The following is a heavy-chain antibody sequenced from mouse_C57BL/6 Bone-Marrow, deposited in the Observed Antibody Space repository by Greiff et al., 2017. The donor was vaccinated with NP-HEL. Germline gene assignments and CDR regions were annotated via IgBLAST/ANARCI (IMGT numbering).Heavy chain of an antibody. CDR1: GFTFSSYG. D-gene: IGHD1-1*01. CDR2: ISSGGSYT. Sequence: EVKLMESGGDLVKPGGSLKLSCAASGFTFSSYGMSWVRQTPDKRLEWVATISSGGSYTYYPDSVKGRFTISRDNAKNTLYLQMSSLKSEDTAMYYCARPFYYGSRAMDYWGQGTSVTVSS. J-gene: IGHJ4*01. V-gene: IGHV5-6*01. CDR3: ARPFYYGSRAMDY.